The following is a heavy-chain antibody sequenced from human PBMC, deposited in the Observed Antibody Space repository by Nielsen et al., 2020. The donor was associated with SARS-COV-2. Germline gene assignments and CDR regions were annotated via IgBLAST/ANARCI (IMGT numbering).Heavy chain of an antibody. J-gene: IGHJ4*02. CDR3: ARGVTDITFTVVVMTGASYFFDY. CDR2: VTDSGST. D-gene: IGHD3-22*01. CDR1: GGSFSAYS. V-gene: IGHV4-34*01. Sequence: SETLSLTCAVYGGSFSAYSWTWIRQSPGKGLDWIGEVTDSGSTKYSPSLKSRVTISADTTKNQNSLKLSTVTAADTAVYYCARGVTDITFTVVVMTGASYFFDYWGQGNLVTVSS.